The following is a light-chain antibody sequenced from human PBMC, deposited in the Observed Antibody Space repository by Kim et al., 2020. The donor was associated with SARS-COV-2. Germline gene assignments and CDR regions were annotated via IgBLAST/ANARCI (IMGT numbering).Light chain of an antibody. V-gene: IGLV1-40*01. CDR2: GNS. CDR1: SSNIGAGYD. CDR3: QSYDSSLSGWV. Sequence: QRVTSSCTGSSSNIGAGYDVHWYHQLPGTAPKLLIYGNSNRPSGVPDRFSGSKSGTSASLAITGLQAEDEADYYCQSYDSSLSGWVFGGGTQLTVL. J-gene: IGLJ3*02.